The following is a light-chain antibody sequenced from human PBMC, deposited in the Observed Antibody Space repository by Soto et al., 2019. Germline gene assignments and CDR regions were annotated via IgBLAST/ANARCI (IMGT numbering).Light chain of an antibody. CDR1: QSVGSG. CDR2: GAS. V-gene: IGKV3-15*01. J-gene: IGKJ2*01. Sequence: EIVMTQSPATLSVSPGERATLSCRASQSVGSGLSWYQQKPGQAPRLLIYGASTRATGIPARFSGSGSGTEFTLTIGSLQSEDYAVYYCQQYNNWPPYTFGQGTKVEIK. CDR3: QQYNNWPPYT.